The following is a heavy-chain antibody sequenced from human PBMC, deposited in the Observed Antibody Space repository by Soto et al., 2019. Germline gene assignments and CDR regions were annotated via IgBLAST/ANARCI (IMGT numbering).Heavy chain of an antibody. Sequence: QVQLVQSGAEVKKPGASVKVSCKASGYTFTSYGISWVRQAPGQGLEWMGWISAYNGNTNYAQKLQGRVTMTQDTSTSTAYMDLRGLRSDDTAVYYCARDGAVYDGSVNDAFDIWGQGTMVTVSS. J-gene: IGHJ3*02. CDR1: GYTFTSYG. V-gene: IGHV1-18*04. D-gene: IGHD3-22*01. CDR2: ISAYNGNT. CDR3: ARDGAVYDGSVNDAFDI.